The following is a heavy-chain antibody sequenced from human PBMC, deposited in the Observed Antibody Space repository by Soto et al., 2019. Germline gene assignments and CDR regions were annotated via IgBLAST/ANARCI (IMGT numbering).Heavy chain of an antibody. CDR3: ARARADGPPYYDYGMDV. CDR2: ISSSRSPI. V-gene: IGHV3-48*02. CDR1: GFTFSSYS. J-gene: IGHJ6*02. Sequence: EVQLVESGGGLVQPGGSLRLSCAASGFTFSSYSMNWVRQAPGKGLAWVSYISSSRSPIYYADSVKGRFTISRDNAKNSLYLQMNSLRDEDTAVYYCARARADGPPYYDYGMDVWGQGTTVTVS. D-gene: IGHD6-13*01.